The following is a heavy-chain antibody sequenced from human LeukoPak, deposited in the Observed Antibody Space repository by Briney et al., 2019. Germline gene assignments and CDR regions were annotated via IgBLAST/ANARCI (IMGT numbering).Heavy chain of an antibody. CDR2: IYTSGST. V-gene: IGHV4-4*07. CDR1: GGSISSYY. Sequence: SEALSLTCTVSGGSISSYYRSWIRQPAGKGLEWIGRIYTSGSTSYNPSLKSRVTMSVDTSKNQFSLKLSSVTAADTAVYYCARGSNWAFDLWGRGTLVTVSS. J-gene: IGHJ2*01. CDR3: ARGSNWAFDL.